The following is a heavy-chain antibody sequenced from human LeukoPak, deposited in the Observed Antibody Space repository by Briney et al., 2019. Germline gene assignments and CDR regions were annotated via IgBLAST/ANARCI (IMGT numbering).Heavy chain of an antibody. CDR2: INHSGST. CDR1: GGSFSGYY. CDR3: ATIRHSGYVATSFSA. V-gene: IGHV4-34*01. J-gene: IGHJ5*02. Sequence: SETLSLTCAVYGGSFSGYYWSWIRQPPGKGLEWIGEINHSGSTNYNPSLKSRVTISVDTSKNQFSLKLSSVTAADTAVYYCATIRHSGYVATSFSAWGQGTLVTVSS. D-gene: IGHD5-12*01.